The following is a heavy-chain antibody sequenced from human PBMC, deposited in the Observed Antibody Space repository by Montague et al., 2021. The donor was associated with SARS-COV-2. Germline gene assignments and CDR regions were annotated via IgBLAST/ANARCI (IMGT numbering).Heavy chain of an antibody. CDR2: IYSSGST. Sequence: SETLSLTCTVSGGSISSYYWSWIRQPAGKGLEWIGRIYSSGSTNYNPSLKSRVTMSVDTSKNQFSLKLSSVTAADTALYYCARDRPRSYYYGSEPYTWGGYGMDVWGQGTTVTVSS. D-gene: IGHD3-10*01. V-gene: IGHV4-4*07. J-gene: IGHJ6*02. CDR3: ARDRPRSYYYGSEPYTWGGYGMDV. CDR1: GGSISSYY.